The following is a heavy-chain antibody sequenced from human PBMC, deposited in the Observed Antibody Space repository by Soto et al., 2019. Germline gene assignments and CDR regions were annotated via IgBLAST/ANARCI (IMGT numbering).Heavy chain of an antibody. V-gene: IGHV1-46*01. CDR2: INPSGSST. CDR3: ARGFSGCWPFAY. J-gene: IGHJ4*02. Sequence: QVQLVQSGAEVKKPGASVKVSCKASGYTFTNYYMHWVRQAPGQGLEWMGMINPSGSSTSYAQKFQGRVTMTRDTSTNTVYMELSSLRSEDTAVYYWARGFSGCWPFAYWGQGTRVTVSS. D-gene: IGHD6-19*01. CDR1: GYTFTNYY.